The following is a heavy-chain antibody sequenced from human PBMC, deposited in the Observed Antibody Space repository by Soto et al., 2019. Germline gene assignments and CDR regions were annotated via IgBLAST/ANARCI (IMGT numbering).Heavy chain of an antibody. CDR1: GFTFSSYW. CDR3: ASGYSSGWYYFDY. Sequence: LRLSCAASGFTFSSYWMSWVRQAPGKGREWVANIKQDGSEKYYVDSVKGRFTISRDNAKNSLYLQMNSLRAEDTAVYYCASGYSSGWYYFDYWGQGTLVTVSS. J-gene: IGHJ4*02. V-gene: IGHV3-7*01. CDR2: IKQDGSEK. D-gene: IGHD6-19*01.